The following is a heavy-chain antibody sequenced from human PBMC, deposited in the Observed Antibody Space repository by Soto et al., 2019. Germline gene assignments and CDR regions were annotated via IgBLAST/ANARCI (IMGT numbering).Heavy chain of an antibody. CDR2: MSSSGTNV. V-gene: IGHV3-21*04. Sequence: PGGSLRLSCAASGFPFSSYAMSWVRQAPGKGLEWLALMSSSGTNVFYADSVKGRFTISRDNAKNSLFLQMDSLKAEDTAVYYCATSRVFDFWGLGTLVTVSS. CDR3: ATSRVFDF. J-gene: IGHJ4*02. CDR1: GFPFSSYA.